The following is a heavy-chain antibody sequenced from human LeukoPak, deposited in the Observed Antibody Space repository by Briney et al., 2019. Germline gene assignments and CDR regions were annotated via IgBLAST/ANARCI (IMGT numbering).Heavy chain of an antibody. CDR3: ARQPDSSGSPLY. D-gene: IGHD3-22*01. J-gene: IGHJ4*02. CDR1: GYIFTSYW. Sequence: GESLKISCKGSGYIFTSYWIGLVRQMPGKGLEWMGIIYPGDSDTRYSPSFQGQVTISADKYISTAYLQWSSLKPSDTAMFYCARQPDSSGSPLYWGQGTLVSVSS. CDR2: IYPGDSDT. V-gene: IGHV5-51*01.